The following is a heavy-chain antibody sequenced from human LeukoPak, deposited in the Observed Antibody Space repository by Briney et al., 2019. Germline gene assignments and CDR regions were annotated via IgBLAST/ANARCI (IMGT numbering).Heavy chain of an antibody. V-gene: IGHV4-59*01. CDR1: GGSISSYY. CDR3: ARGGWSLDL. Sequence: PSETLSLTCTVSGGSISSYYWSWIRQPPGKGLEWIGYIHYTGSTNYNPSLKSRVTISVDTSKNQFSLKLTSVTAADTAVYYCARGGWSLDLWGRGTLATVSS. CDR2: IHYTGST. J-gene: IGHJ2*01.